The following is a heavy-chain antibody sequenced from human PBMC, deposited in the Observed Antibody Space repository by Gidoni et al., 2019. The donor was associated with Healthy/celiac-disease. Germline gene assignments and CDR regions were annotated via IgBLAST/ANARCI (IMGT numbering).Heavy chain of an antibody. J-gene: IGHJ4*02. CDR2: IKQDGSEK. V-gene: IGHV3-7*03. Sequence: EVQLVESGGGLVQPGGSLRLSCAASGFTFSSYWMSWVRQAPGKGLEWVANIKQDGSEKYYVDSVKGRFTISRDNAKNSLYLQMNSLRAEDTAVYYCARETPWEPPLWDYWGQGTLVTVSS. D-gene: IGHD1-26*01. CDR1: GFTFSSYW. CDR3: ARETPWEPPLWDY.